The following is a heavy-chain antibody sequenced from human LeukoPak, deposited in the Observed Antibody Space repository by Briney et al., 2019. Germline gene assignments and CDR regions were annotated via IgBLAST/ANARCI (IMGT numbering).Heavy chain of an antibody. J-gene: IGHJ4*02. V-gene: IGHV3-11*04. CDR2: ISSSGRIT. CDR1: GFTVSSNY. CDR3: ARDQEIYYDILTGRHYFDY. D-gene: IGHD3-9*01. Sequence: GGSLRLSCAASGFTVSSNYMSWVRQAPGKGLEWISYISSSGRITYYADSVKGRFTSSRDNAKNSLYLQMNSLRAEDTAVYYCARDQEIYYDILTGRHYFDYWGQGALVTVSS.